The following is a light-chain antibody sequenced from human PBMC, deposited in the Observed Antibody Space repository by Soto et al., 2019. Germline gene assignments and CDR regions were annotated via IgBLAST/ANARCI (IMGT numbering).Light chain of an antibody. CDR2: DAS. CDR1: QSVSKY. J-gene: IGKJ5*01. V-gene: IGKV3-11*01. Sequence: EIVVTQSPATLSFSPGERATLSCRPIQSVSKYFAWYQQKPGRAPRLLIYDASSRATGVPARFIGSGSGTDFTLTISSLEHEDFAIYYCQQRSNWPITFGQGKRLEIK. CDR3: QQRSNWPIT.